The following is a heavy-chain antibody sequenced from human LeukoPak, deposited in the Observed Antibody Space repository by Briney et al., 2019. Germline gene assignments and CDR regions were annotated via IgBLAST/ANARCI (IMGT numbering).Heavy chain of an antibody. D-gene: IGHD5-18*01. CDR3: AREGYSYGPNEFDY. CDR1: GFAFNTYS. V-gene: IGHV3-48*04. J-gene: IGHJ4*02. CDR2: ISSSGSTI. Sequence: GGSLRLSCAASGFAFNTYSMNWVRQAPGKGLEWVSYISSSGSTIYYADSVKGRFTISRDNAKNSLYLQMNSLRAEDTAVYYCAREGYSYGPNEFDYWGQGTLVTVSS.